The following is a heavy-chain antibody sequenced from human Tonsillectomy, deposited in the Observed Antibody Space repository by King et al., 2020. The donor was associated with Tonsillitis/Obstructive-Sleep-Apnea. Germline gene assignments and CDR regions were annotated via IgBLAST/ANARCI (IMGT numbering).Heavy chain of an antibody. Sequence: VQLVESGGGLVQPGGSLRLSCAASGFTFSSHAMTWVRQAPGKGLEWVSGISGSGGNTYHADSVKGRFTISRDNSKNTLYLQMNSLRAEDTAVYYCGKGGGGSASDIWGQGTMVTVSS. CDR1: GFTFSSHA. J-gene: IGHJ3*02. D-gene: IGHD3-16*01. CDR3: GKGGGGSASDI. V-gene: IGHV3-23*04. CDR2: ISGSGGNT.